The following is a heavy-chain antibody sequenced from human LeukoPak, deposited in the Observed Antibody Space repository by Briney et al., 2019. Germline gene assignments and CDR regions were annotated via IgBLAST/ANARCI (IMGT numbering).Heavy chain of an antibody. Sequence: SETLSLTCAVYGGSFSGYYWSWIRQPPGKGLEWVGEINHSGSTNYNPSLKSRVTISVDTSKNQFSLKLSSVTAADTAVYYCARGLYDFWSGFSHAFDIWGQGTMVTVSS. CDR3: ARGLYDFWSGFSHAFDI. CDR1: GGSFSGYY. D-gene: IGHD3-3*01. V-gene: IGHV4-34*01. CDR2: INHSGST. J-gene: IGHJ3*02.